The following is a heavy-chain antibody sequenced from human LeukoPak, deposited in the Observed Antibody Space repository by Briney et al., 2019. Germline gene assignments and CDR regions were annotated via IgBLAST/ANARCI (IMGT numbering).Heavy chain of an antibody. D-gene: IGHD3-22*01. CDR3: VQDRGYYDSSGYYY. Sequence: GSLRLSCAASGFTFSSYWMSWGRQAPGKGLEWVANIKQDGSEKYYVDSVKGRFTISRDNAKNSLYLQMNSLRAEDTAVYYCVQDRGYYDSSGYYYWGQGTLVTVSS. CDR2: IKQDGSEK. CDR1: GFTFSSYW. J-gene: IGHJ4*02. V-gene: IGHV3-7*01.